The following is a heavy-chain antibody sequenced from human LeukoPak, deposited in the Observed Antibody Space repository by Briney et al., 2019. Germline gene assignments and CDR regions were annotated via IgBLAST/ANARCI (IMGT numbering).Heavy chain of an antibody. Sequence: PSETLSLTCTVSGGSISSYYWSWTRQPPGKGLEWIGYIYYSGSTNYNPSLQSRVTMSVDTSKNQFSLKLSSVTAADTAVYYCARFAQNLAVAGNPFDYWGQGTLVTVSS. J-gene: IGHJ4*02. V-gene: IGHV4-59*08. CDR3: ARFAQNLAVAGNPFDY. D-gene: IGHD6-19*01. CDR2: IYYSGST. CDR1: GGSISSYY.